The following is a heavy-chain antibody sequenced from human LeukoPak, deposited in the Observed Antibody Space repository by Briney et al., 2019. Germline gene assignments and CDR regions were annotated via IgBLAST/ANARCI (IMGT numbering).Heavy chain of an antibody. CDR2: IYYSGST. CDR1: GGSISSYY. V-gene: IGHV4-59*01. J-gene: IGHJ5*02. Sequence: SETLSLTCTVSGGSISSYYWSWIRQPPGKGLEWIGYIYYSGSTNYNPSLKSRVTISVDTSKNQSSLKLSSVTAADTAVYYCARSLYYDIWTGYRNWFDPWGQGTLVTVSS. CDR3: ARSLYYDIWTGYRNWFDP. D-gene: IGHD3-9*01.